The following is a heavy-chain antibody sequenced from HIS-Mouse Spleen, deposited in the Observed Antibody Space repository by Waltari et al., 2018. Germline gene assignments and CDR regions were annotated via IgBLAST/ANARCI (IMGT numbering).Heavy chain of an antibody. CDR3: ASRHYYSYDAFDI. D-gene: IGHD4-4*01. J-gene: IGHJ3*02. CDR1: GFTFVRYS. Sequence: QVQLVESGGGVVQPGWSLRLSCAASGFTFVRYSMPWVARAQGKGLEWVAVISYDGSNKYYADSVKGRFTISRDNSKNTLYLQMNSLRAEDTAVYYCASRHYYSYDAFDIWGQGTMVTVSS. V-gene: IGHV3-30*04. CDR2: ISYDGSNK.